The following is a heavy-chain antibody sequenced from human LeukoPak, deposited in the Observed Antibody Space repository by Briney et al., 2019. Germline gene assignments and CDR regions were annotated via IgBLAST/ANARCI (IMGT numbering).Heavy chain of an antibody. CDR2: ISAYNGNT. CDR1: GYTFTSYG. V-gene: IGHV1-18*01. Sequence: SVKVSCKASGYTFTSYGITWVRQAPGQGLEWMGWISAYNGNTNYAQKLQGRVTMTTDTSTSTAYMELRSLRSDDTAVYYCAIQPYYYDSSGYYLDYWGQGTLVTVSS. D-gene: IGHD3-22*01. J-gene: IGHJ4*02. CDR3: AIQPYYYDSSGYYLDY.